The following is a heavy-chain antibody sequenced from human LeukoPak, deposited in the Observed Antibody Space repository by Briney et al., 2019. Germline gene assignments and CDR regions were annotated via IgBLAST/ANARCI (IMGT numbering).Heavy chain of an antibody. CDR2: IYTSWST. CDR1: GGSISSYY. V-gene: IGHV4-4*07. Sequence: PSETLSLTCTVSGGSISSYYWSWIRQPAGKGLEWIGRIYTSWSTNYNPTLYRRVTMSVDTSTNQYSLKLSSVTATDTAVDYCAREVTVVIAFDICGQGKIVTVSS. J-gene: IGHJ3*02. CDR3: AREVTVVIAFDI. D-gene: IGHD4-23*01.